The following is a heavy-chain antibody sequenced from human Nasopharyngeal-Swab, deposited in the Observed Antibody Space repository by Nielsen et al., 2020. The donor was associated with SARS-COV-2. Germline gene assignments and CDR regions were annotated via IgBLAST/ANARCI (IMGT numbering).Heavy chain of an antibody. Sequence: LSLTCAASGFILTSYNMNWVRQAPAKGLEWVSSISFSSSYIYYADSVKGRFTLSRDNAKKSLYLQMNSLRAEDSAVYYCARSKISPSSYYDSSGYYGSYGMDVWGQGTTVTVSS. V-gene: IGHV3-21*01. J-gene: IGHJ6*02. CDR1: GFILTSYN. D-gene: IGHD3-22*01. CDR3: ARSKISPSSYYDSSGYYGSYGMDV. CDR2: ISFSSSYI.